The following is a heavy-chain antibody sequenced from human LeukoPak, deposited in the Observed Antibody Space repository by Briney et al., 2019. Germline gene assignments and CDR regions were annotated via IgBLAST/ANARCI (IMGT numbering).Heavy chain of an antibody. Sequence: PGGSLRLSCAASGFTFSSYAISWFRQAPGKGLEWVSSITGTSAGTYYTYSVKGRFTISRDNSKNTLYLQMNSLRAEDTAVYFCARERLERHPSFDYWGQGTLVTVSS. V-gene: IGHV3-23*01. D-gene: IGHD1-1*01. J-gene: IGHJ4*02. CDR1: GFTFSSYA. CDR3: ARERLERHPSFDY. CDR2: ITGTSAGT.